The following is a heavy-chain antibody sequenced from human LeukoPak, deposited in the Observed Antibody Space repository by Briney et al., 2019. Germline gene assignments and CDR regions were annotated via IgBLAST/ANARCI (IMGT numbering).Heavy chain of an antibody. V-gene: IGHV3-7*01. J-gene: IGHJ4*02. CDR2: IKQDGSEK. CDR1: GFTFSSYW. CDR3: AREVSRDGYMEGFDY. Sequence: GGSLRLSCTASGFTFSSYWMSWVRQAPGKGLEWVANIKQDGSEKYYVDSVKGRFTISRDNSQNTLYLQMNSLRAEDTAVYYCAREVSRDGYMEGFDYWGQGTLVTVSS. D-gene: IGHD5-24*01.